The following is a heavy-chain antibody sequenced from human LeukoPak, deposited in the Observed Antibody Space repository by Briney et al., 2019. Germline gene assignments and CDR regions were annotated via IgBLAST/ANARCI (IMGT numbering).Heavy chain of an antibody. CDR1: GFTFSSYS. CDR3: ARPDYSSGWYVVY. V-gene: IGHV3-48*04. CDR2: ISSSSSTI. D-gene: IGHD6-19*01. Sequence: GGSLRLSCAASGFTFSSYSMNWVRQAPGKGLEWVSYISSSSSTIYYADSVKGRFTISRDNAKNSLYLQMNSLRAEDTAVYYCARPDYSSGWYVVYWGQGTLVTVSS. J-gene: IGHJ4*02.